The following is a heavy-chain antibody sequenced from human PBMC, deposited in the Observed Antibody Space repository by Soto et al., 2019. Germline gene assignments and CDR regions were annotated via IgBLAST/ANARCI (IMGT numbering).Heavy chain of an antibody. V-gene: IGHV4-39*01. CDR3: ASLVVVSTVADS. CDR2: VFYNGTT. Sequence: SVTLSLTCPVSGGSSNTNNYYWGWDRQPPGKGLEWIGSVFYNGTTYYSPSLKSRVTISLATSRTQFSLKLDSVTAADTAVYSCASLVVVSTVADSWGQGTPVTVSS. D-gene: IGHD2-15*01. J-gene: IGHJ5*02. CDR1: GGSSNTNNYY.